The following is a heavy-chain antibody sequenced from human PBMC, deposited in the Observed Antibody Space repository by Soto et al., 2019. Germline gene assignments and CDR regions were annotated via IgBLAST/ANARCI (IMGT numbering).Heavy chain of an antibody. Sequence: GGSLRPSCVTSGFTFNSYWMSWVRQTPGQGLECVARINHDGSDKNYVDSVKGRFTISRDNAKNSLFLQMNSLRADDTAVYYCTTLSWDASDWHWGLGALVTVSS. V-gene: IGHV3-7*03. J-gene: IGHJ4*02. CDR1: GFTFNSYW. CDR2: INHDGSDK. D-gene: IGHD6-19*01. CDR3: TTLSWDASDWH.